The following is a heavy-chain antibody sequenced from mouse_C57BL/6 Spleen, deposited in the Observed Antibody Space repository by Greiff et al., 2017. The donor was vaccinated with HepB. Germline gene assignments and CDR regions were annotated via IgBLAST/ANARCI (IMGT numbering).Heavy chain of an antibody. CDR3: ARGGDYDVKAWFAY. J-gene: IGHJ3*01. V-gene: IGHV1-59*01. CDR2: IDPSDSYT. D-gene: IGHD2-4*01. Sequence: QVHVKQPGAELVRPGTSVKLSCKASGYTFTSYWMHWVKQRPGQGLEWIGVIDPSDSYTNYNQKFKGKATLTVDTSSSTAYMQLSSLTSEDSAVYYCARGGDYDVKAWFAYWGQGTLVTVSA. CDR1: GYTFTSYW.